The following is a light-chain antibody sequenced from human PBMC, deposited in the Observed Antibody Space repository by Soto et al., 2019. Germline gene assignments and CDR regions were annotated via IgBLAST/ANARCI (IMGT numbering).Light chain of an antibody. CDR1: QSLVHSDGIAY. Sequence: VVMTQSPLSLPVTLGQPASISCRSNQSLVHSDGIAYFSWFQQRPGRSPRRLIYKVSNRDSGVPARFSGRGSGTDFALKISRVEAEDVGVYYCMQGTHWPITFGLGTRLEIK. CDR3: MQGTHWPIT. J-gene: IGKJ5*01. V-gene: IGKV2-30*02. CDR2: KVS.